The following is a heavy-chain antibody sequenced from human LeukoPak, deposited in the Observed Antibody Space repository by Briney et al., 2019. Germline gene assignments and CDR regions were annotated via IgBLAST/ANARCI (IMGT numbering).Heavy chain of an antibody. V-gene: IGHV4-34*01. J-gene: IGHJ6*02. CDR3: ASRMYYYYGMDA. CDR2: IDHREST. Sequence: SETLSLTCDVYGGSFSDYYWSWIRQPPGKGLEWIGEIDHRESTTYNPSLKSRVTISVDTSKNQFSLKLNSVTAADTAVYYCASRMYYYYGMDAWGQGTTVIVSS. CDR1: GGSFSDYY.